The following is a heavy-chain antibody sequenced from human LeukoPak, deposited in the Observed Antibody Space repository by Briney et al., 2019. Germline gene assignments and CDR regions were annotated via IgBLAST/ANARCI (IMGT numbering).Heavy chain of an antibody. CDR3: AKEVEGYQLLSRKYYYYYMDV. Sequence: GGSLRLSCAASGFIFSSYGMHWVRQVPGKGLEWVAFIRDDGSNKYYADSAKGRFTISRDKSKNTLYLQMNSLRVEDTAVYYCAKEVEGYQLLSRKYYYYYMDVWGKGTTVTISS. J-gene: IGHJ6*03. CDR2: IRDDGSNK. V-gene: IGHV3-30*02. CDR1: GFIFSSYG. D-gene: IGHD2-2*01.